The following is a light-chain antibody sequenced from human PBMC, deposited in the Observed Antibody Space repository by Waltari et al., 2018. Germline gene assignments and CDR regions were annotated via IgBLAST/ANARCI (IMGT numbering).Light chain of an antibody. CDR1: QGISNS. J-gene: IGKJ4*01. CDR3: QQYYSTPPLT. CDR2: AAS. Sequence: DIQMTQSPSSLSASVGDRVTITCRASQGISNSLAWYQQKPGKAPTLLLYAASRLESGVPSRFSGSGSGTYYTLTISSLQPEDFATYYCQQYYSTPPLTFGGGTKVEIK. V-gene: IGKV1-NL1*01.